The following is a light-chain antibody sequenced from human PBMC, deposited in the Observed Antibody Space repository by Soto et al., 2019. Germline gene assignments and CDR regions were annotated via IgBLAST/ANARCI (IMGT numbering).Light chain of an antibody. J-gene: IGKJ1*01. V-gene: IGKV3-20*01. CDR2: GAS. CDR1: QSVSSSY. Sequence: EIVLTQSPGTLSLSPGERATLSCRASQSVSSSYLAWYQQKLGQAPRLLIYGASIRATGIPDRLSGSGSGTDFTLTISRLEPEDFAVYYCQQYGSLPWTFGQGTKVEIK. CDR3: QQYGSLPWT.